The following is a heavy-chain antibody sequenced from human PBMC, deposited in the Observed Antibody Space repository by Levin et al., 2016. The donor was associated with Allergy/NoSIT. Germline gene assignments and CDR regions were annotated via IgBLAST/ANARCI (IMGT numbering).Heavy chain of an antibody. CDR3: ATPTRGYDFWSGYHGWFDP. CDR1: GGTFSSYA. J-gene: IGHJ5*02. Sequence: SVKVSCKASGGTFSSYAISWVRQAPGQGLEWMGGIIPIFGTANYAQKFQGRVTITADESTSTAYMELSSLRSEDTAVYYCATPTRGYDFWSGYHGWFDPWGQGTLVTVSS. V-gene: IGHV1-69*13. D-gene: IGHD3-3*01. CDR2: IIPIFGTA.